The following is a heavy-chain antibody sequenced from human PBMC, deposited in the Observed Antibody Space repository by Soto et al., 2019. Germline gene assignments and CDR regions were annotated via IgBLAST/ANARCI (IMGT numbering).Heavy chain of an antibody. V-gene: IGHV3-48*02. J-gene: IGHJ4*02. D-gene: IGHD2-8*01. CDR2: ISNNSSVK. CDR1: GFTLSNNS. CDR3: ARDRDAYCSNGVCSGPYFDY. Sequence: GALRVTCAASGFTLSNNSKNWVRQAPGKGLEWPSYISNNSSVKYYADSVKGRFTISRDNAKNSLYLQMNSLRDEDTAVYYCARDRDAYCSNGVCSGPYFDYWGRGTLVTVSS.